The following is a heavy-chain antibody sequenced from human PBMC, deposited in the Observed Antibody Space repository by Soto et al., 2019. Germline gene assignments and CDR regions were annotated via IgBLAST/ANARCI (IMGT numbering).Heavy chain of an antibody. CDR3: ARVGGVKGYHYVDGFDY. CDR1: GYTFTNYG. D-gene: IGHD4-17*01. Sequence: QVQLVQSGAEVKKPGASVKVSCKASGYTFTNYGINWVRQAPGQGLEWMGWISGYNAETNYARNVQGRVSITTDSSQGTAYMDLESVRSDDTAVYYCARVGGVKGYHYVDGFDYWGQGTLVTVSS. CDR2: ISGYNAET. V-gene: IGHV1-18*01. J-gene: IGHJ4*02.